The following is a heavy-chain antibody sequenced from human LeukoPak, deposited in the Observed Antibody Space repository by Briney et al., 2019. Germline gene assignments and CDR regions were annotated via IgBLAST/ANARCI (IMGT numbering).Heavy chain of an antibody. V-gene: IGHV5-51*01. CDR2: IYPGDSNT. Sequence: GESLKNSCKGSGYSFSSYWIGWVRQMPGKGLERMGIIYPGDSNTRYSPSLQGQVTISADKSISTAYLQWSNLKASDTAMYYCARLLSARMVDQWAPGTLVTVSS. D-gene: IGHD2-15*01. CDR3: ARLLSARMVDQ. CDR1: GYSFSSYW. J-gene: IGHJ4*02.